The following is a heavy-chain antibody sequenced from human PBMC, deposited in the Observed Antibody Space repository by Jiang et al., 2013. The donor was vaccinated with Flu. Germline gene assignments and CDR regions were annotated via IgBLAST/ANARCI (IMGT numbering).Heavy chain of an antibody. D-gene: IGHD2-2*01. CDR2: INTNTGNP. J-gene: IGHJ6*02. V-gene: IGHV7-4-1*02. Sequence: QSGSELKKPGASVKVSCKASGYTFTSYAMNWVRQAPGQGLEWMGWINTNTGNPTYAQGFTGRFVFSLDTSVSTAYLQISSLKAEDTAVYYCARDLEDIVVVPAANGDYYYYYGMDVWGQGTT. CDR3: ARDLEDIVVVPAANGDYYYYYGMDV. CDR1: GYTFTSYA.